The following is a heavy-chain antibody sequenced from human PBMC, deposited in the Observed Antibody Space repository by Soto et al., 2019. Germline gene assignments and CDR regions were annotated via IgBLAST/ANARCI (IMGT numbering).Heavy chain of an antibody. CDR3: AKALGEMVRGFMSHAGFDS. CDR1: GFTFTSYG. Sequence: QVQLVESGGGVVQPGRSLRLSCAASGFTFTSYGMHWVRQAPGKGLEWVAVISYDGSNKYYADSVKGRFTISRDNSKNMLYLQMNSLRAEDTAVYYCAKALGEMVRGFMSHAGFDSWGQGILVTVSS. CDR2: ISYDGSNK. J-gene: IGHJ4*02. V-gene: IGHV3-30*18. D-gene: IGHD3-10*01.